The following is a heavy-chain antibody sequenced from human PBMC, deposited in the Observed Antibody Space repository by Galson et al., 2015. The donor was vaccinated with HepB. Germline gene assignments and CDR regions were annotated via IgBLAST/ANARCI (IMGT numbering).Heavy chain of an antibody. CDR2: LKRGGKT. CDR3: ERWRGAQYECDH. CDR1: GLIFTNYG. D-gene: IGHD3-3*01. Sequence: SLRISCAASGLIFTNYGMAWVRQAPGKGLEWVSKLKRGGKTEDAESVKGRFTISRDSSKMTLYLQMNSLRVEDTAIYYFERWRGAQYECDHWGQGTLVTVS. J-gene: IGHJ4*02. V-gene: IGHV3-23*01.